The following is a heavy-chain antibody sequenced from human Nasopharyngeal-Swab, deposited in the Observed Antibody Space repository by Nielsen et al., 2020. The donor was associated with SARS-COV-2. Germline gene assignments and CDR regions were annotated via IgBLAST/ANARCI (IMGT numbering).Heavy chain of an antibody. CDR2: IIPIFGTA. J-gene: IGHJ6*03. CDR1: GGTFSSYA. D-gene: IGHD2-2*01. CDR3: ARESYCSSTSCSRDYYYYYMDV. V-gene: IGHV1-69*13. Sequence: SVKVSCKASGGTFSSYAISWVRQAPGQGLEWMGGIIPIFGTANYAQKFQGRVTITADESTSTAYMELSSLRSEDTAVYYCARESYCSSTSCSRDYYYYYMDVWGKGTMVTVSS.